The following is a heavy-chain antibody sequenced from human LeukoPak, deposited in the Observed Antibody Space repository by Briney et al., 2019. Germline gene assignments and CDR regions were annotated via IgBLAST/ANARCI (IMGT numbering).Heavy chain of an antibody. CDR1: GFTFSGYP. CDR3: ASGIAVTGPVH. J-gene: IGHJ1*01. D-gene: IGHD6-13*01. Sequence: GGSLRLSCTASGFTFSGYPMHWVRQAPAKGLDWVAVISYDGTNKYYADSVKGRFTISRDNSKNTLYLQMNSLRSEDSALYYCASGIAVTGPVHWGQGTLVTVSS. V-gene: IGHV3-30*04. CDR2: ISYDGTNK.